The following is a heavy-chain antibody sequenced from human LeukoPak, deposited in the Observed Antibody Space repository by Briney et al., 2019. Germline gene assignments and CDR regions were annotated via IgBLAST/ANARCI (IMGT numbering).Heavy chain of an antibody. D-gene: IGHD3-22*01. CDR1: GYSISSGYY. CDR3: TGKYYYDPSGYYYADY. Sequence: SSETLSLTCIVSGYSISSGYYWGWIRQSPGKGLEWIESIYHSGRTYYNPSLKSRVTISLDTTKNQFSLKLSYVTAADTAVYYCTGKYYYDPSGYYYADYWGQGTLVTVSS. V-gene: IGHV4-38-2*02. J-gene: IGHJ4*02. CDR2: IYHSGRT.